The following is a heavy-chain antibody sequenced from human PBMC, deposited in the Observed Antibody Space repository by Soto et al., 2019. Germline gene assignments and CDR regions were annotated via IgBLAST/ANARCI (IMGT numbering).Heavy chain of an antibody. Sequence: GASMKVSCQVSRYTLTELSMHWVRQAPGKGVEWMGGFDPEDGETIYAQMFQGRVTMTEDTSTDIAYMELSSLRSEDTAVYYCATGNTIFGVVTNPYYFDYWGQGTLVTVSS. J-gene: IGHJ4*02. CDR2: FDPEDGET. CDR1: RYTLTELS. V-gene: IGHV1-24*01. D-gene: IGHD3-3*01. CDR3: ATGNTIFGVVTNPYYFDY.